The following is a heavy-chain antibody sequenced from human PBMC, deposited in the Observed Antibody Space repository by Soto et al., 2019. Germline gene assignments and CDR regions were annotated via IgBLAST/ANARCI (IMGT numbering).Heavy chain of an antibody. CDR1: GFTFSDYY. D-gene: IGHD3-16*01. J-gene: IGHJ6*02. CDR2: MSISGGTI. V-gene: IGHV3-11*01. CDR3: ARPRGGHYYYYCGMDV. Sequence: QAQLVESGGGLGKPGGSLRLSCAASGFTFSDYYMSWIRQAPGKGLEWVSYMSISGGTIYYPDSVKGRFTISRDNAKNSLDREMNSLRADDTAVYYCARPRGGHYYYYCGMDVWGQGTTVTVSS.